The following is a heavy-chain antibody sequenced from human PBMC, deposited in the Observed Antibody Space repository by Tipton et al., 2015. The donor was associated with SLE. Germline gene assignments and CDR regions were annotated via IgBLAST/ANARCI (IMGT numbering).Heavy chain of an antibody. J-gene: IGHJ5*02. CDR2: IRYDGSNE. D-gene: IGHD3-3*01. Sequence: SLRLSCAASGFTFRSYGMHWVRQAPGKGLEWVAVIRYDGSNEDYADPVKGRFTISRDNSKNTLYLQMNSLRAEDTAVYYCARDRFWSGYYNWFDPWGQGTLVTVSS. V-gene: IGHV3-33*01. CDR3: ARDRFWSGYYNWFDP. CDR1: GFTFRSYG.